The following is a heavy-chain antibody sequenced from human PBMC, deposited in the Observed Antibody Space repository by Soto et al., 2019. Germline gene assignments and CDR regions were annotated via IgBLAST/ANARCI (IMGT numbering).Heavy chain of an antibody. D-gene: IGHD3-3*01. CDR1: EFTFSSYA. CDR3: AKELTYYDFWSGYYNP. CDR2: ISGSGGST. J-gene: IGHJ5*02. V-gene: IGHV3-23*01. Sequence: GGSLRLSCAASEFTFSSYAMSWVRQAPGKGLEWVSAISGSGGSTYYADSVKGRFTISRDNSKNTLYLQMNSLRAEDTAVYYCAKELTYYDFWSGYYNPWGQGTLVTVSS.